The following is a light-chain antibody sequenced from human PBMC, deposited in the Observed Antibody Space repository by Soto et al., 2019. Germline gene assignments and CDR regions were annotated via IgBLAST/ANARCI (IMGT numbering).Light chain of an antibody. J-gene: IGKJ1*01. CDR2: GAS. Sequence: ILLTQSPATLSMSPRERGSLCCRASQSVSRKLAWYLDSRGQAPWLLTYGASTRATGVPARFRGSGTGTEFTLTISTLQSEDLAVYHCQQYDKWPRTSGQ. CDR3: QQYDKWPRT. CDR1: QSVSRK. V-gene: IGKV3-15*01.